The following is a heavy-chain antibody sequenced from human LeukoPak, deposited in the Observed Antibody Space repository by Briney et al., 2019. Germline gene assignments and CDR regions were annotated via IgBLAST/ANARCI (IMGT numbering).Heavy chain of an antibody. CDR3: ARVGAIVVVTGRYYFDY. Sequence: ASVKVSCKASGYTFTGYYMHWVRQAPGQGLEWMGWINPNSGGTNYAQKFQGRVTMTTDTSMSTAYMELRSLRSDDTAVYYCARVGAIVVVTGRYYFDYWGQGTLVTVSS. D-gene: IGHD2-21*02. J-gene: IGHJ4*02. CDR2: INPNSGGT. CDR1: GYTFTGYY. V-gene: IGHV1-2*02.